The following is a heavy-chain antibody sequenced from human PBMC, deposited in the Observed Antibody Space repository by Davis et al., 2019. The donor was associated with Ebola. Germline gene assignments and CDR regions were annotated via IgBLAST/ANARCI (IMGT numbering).Heavy chain of an antibody. D-gene: IGHD5-18*01. CDR3: AKTKYSNGYWFDP. CDR1: GFTFSSYA. Sequence: GESLKISCAASGFTFSSYAMSWVRQTPGKGLEWVSAITGSGSLTGYADSVKGRFTISRDNSKNTLYLQMNGLRDEDTALYYCAKTKYSNGYWFDPWGQGTLVTVSS. J-gene: IGHJ5*02. CDR2: ITGSGSLT. V-gene: IGHV3-23*01.